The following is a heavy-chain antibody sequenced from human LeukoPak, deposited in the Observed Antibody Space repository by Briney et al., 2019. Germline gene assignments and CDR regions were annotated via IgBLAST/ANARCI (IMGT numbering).Heavy chain of an antibody. CDR2: IYYSGST. CDR1: GGSISSGDYY. J-gene: IGHJ4*02. CDR3: ASNQRGSRADY. Sequence: PSETLSLTCTVSGGSISSGDYYWSWIRQPPGKGLEWIGYIYYSGSTYYNPSLKSRVTISVDTSKNQFSLKLSSVTAADTAVYYCASNQRGSRADYWGQGTLVTVSS. V-gene: IGHV4-30-4*02. D-gene: IGHD1-26*01.